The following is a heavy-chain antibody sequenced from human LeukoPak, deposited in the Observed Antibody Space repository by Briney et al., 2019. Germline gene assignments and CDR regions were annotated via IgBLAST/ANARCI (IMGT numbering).Heavy chain of an antibody. Sequence: EASVKVSCKASGGTFSSYAISWVRQAPGQGLEWMGGIIPIFGTANYAQKFQGRVTITADESTSTAYMELSSLRSEDTAVYYCARDPGYCSGGSCSDAFDIWGQGTMVTVSS. CDR2: IIPIFGTA. D-gene: IGHD2-15*01. J-gene: IGHJ3*02. V-gene: IGHV1-69*13. CDR3: ARDPGYCSGGSCSDAFDI. CDR1: GGTFSSYA.